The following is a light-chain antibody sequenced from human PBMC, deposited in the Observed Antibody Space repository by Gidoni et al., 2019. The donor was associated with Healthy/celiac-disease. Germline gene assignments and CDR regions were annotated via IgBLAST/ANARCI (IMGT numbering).Light chain of an antibody. V-gene: IGKV3-20*01. CDR1: QSVSSSY. Sequence: EIVFTQSPGTLSLSPGERATLSCRASQSVSSSYLSWYQQKPGQAPRLLNYGASSRATGIPDRLSGSGSGTDFTLTISRLEPEDVAVYYCQQYGSSPYTFGQGTKLEIK. CDR2: GAS. J-gene: IGKJ2*01. CDR3: QQYGSSPYT.